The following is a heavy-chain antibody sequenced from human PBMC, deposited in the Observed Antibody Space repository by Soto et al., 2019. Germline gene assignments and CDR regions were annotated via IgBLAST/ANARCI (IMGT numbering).Heavy chain of an antibody. CDR2: INSDGSST. CDR1: GFTFSSYW. D-gene: IGHD3-22*01. V-gene: IGHV3-74*01. CDR3: ARDAYDSSGXYYPGLG. J-gene: IGHJ4*02. Sequence: GGSLRLSCAASGFTFSSYWMHWVRQAPGKGLVWVSRINSDGSSTSYADSVKGRFTISRDNAKNTLYLQMNSLRAEDTAVYYCARDAYDSSGXYYPGLGWGQGTLVTVSS.